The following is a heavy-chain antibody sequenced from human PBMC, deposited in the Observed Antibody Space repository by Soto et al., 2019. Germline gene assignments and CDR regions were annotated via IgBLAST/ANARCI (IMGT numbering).Heavy chain of an antibody. Sequence: ASVKGYCRASGYTFTGYYMHWVRQAPGQGLEWMGWINPNSGGTNYAQKFQGRVTMTRDTSISTAYMELSRLRSDDTAVYYCAREKYGDYAGADYWGQGTLVTVSS. CDR3: AREKYGDYAGADY. D-gene: IGHD4-17*01. J-gene: IGHJ4*02. V-gene: IGHV1-2*02. CDR1: GYTFTGYY. CDR2: INPNSGGT.